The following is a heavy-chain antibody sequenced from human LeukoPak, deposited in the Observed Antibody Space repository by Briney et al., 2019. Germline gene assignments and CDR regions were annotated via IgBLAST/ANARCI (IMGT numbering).Heavy chain of an antibody. Sequence: SVKVSCKASGGTFSSYAISWVRQAPGQGLEWMGGIIPIFGTANDAQKCQGRVTITADESTSTAYMELSSLRSEDTAVYYCARSIHHYYDSSGYLAGDWGQGTLVTVSS. CDR1: GGTFSSYA. D-gene: IGHD3-22*01. J-gene: IGHJ4*02. CDR3: ARSIHHYYDSSGYLAGD. V-gene: IGHV1-69*13. CDR2: IIPIFGTA.